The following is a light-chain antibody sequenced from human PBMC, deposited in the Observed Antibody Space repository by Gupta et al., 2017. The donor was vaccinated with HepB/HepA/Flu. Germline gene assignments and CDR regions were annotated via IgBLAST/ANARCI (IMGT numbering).Light chain of an antibody. CDR2: AES. J-gene: IGKJ3*01. CDR3: HQYDSYPFT. V-gene: IGKV1-16*01. CDR1: QGINNF. Sequence: IQMTQSPSSLSASVGDRVTITCRASQGINNFLAWFQQKPGKPPKSLIYAESTLQSGVPSRFSGSGSGTDFTLTISSLQPEDFATYYCHQYDSYPFTFGPGTKVDVK.